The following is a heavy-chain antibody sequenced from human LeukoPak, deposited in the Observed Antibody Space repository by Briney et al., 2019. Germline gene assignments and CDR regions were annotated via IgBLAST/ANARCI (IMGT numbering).Heavy chain of an antibody. Sequence: PGGSLRLSCAASGFTFSSYEMNWVRQAPGKGLEWVSYISSSGSTIYYADSVKGRFTISRDNAKNSLYLQMNSLRAEDTAVYYCARELDYYDSSGYPYWGQGTLVTVSS. D-gene: IGHD3-22*01. CDR2: ISSSGSTI. CDR1: GFTFSSYE. V-gene: IGHV3-48*03. J-gene: IGHJ4*02. CDR3: ARELDYYDSSGYPY.